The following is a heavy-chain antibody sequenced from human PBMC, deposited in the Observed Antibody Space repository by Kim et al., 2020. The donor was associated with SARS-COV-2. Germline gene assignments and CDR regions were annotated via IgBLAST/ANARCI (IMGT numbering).Heavy chain of an antibody. Sequence: DSLKGRFTISRDNSKNPLYLQMKSLRAEDTAVYYCARGLSGSYASPYDYWGQGTLVTVSS. J-gene: IGHJ4*02. V-gene: IGHV3-30*01. D-gene: IGHD1-26*01. CDR3: ARGLSGSYASPYDY.